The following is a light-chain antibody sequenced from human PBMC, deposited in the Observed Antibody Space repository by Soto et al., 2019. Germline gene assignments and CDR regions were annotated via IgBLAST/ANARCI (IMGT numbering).Light chain of an antibody. CDR2: ATS. V-gene: IGKV3-15*01. J-gene: IGKJ1*01. Sequence: EIVMTQSPATLSVSPGERAALSCRASQSLGSNLAWYHQKPGQAPRLLLFATSSRATGVPDRVSGDGSGTEFTLTISSLQSEDFGVYYCQKYNEWPWTGGPGTKVDIK. CDR1: QSLGSN. CDR3: QKYNEWPWT.